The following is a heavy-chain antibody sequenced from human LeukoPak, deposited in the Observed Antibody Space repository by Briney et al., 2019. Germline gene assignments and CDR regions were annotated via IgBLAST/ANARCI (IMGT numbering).Heavy chain of an antibody. Sequence: GGSLRLSCAASGFTFISYSMNWVRQAPGRGLEWVGRIKSKTDGGPTDYAAPVKGRFTISRDDSKNTLYLQMNSLKTEDTAVYYCSIDRGNSYGSYPHWGQGTLVTVSS. CDR2: IKSKTDGGPT. CDR1: GFTFISYS. CDR3: SIDRGNSYGSYPH. J-gene: IGHJ4*02. D-gene: IGHD5-18*01. V-gene: IGHV3-15*07.